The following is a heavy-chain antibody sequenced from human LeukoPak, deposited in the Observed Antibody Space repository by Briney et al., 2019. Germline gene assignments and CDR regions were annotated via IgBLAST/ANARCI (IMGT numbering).Heavy chain of an antibody. Sequence: ASVKVSCKASGYTFTSYAMHWVRQAPGQRPEWMGWINAGNGNTKYSQKFQGRVTITRDTSASTAYMELSSLRSEDTAVYYCARAGYCSGGSCHPGVFDYWGQGTLVTVSS. CDR1: GYTFTSYA. J-gene: IGHJ4*02. V-gene: IGHV1-3*01. CDR2: INAGNGNT. D-gene: IGHD2-15*01. CDR3: ARAGYCSGGSCHPGVFDY.